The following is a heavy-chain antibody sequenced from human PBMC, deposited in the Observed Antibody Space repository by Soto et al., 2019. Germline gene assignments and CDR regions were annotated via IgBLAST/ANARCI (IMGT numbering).Heavy chain of an antibody. CDR1: GFTFSDYY. V-gene: IGHV3-11*01. CDR3: ARGGIVVVVSALFDY. J-gene: IGHJ4*02. D-gene: IGHD2-15*01. Sequence: GGSLRLSCAASGFTFSDYYMSWIRQAPGKGLEWVSYISSSGDTIYYADSVKGRFTVSRDNAKTSLYLQMDSLRAEDTAVYYCARGGIVVVVSALFDYWGQGILVTVSS. CDR2: ISSSGDTI.